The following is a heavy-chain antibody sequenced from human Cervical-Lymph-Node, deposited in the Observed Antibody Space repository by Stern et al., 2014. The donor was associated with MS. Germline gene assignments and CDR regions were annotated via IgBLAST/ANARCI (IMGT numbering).Heavy chain of an antibody. CDR1: GGTFSSYA. V-gene: IGHV1-69*01. J-gene: IGHJ4*02. D-gene: IGHD1-14*01. CDR2: IIPSFGTA. Sequence: VQLVESGAEVKKPGSSVKVSCKASGGTFSSYAISWVRQAPGQGLEWMGGIIPSFGTANYAQKFQGRVTMTADESTSTAYMELSSLRSEDTAVYYCAREKQNPGVPPDYWGQGTLVTVSS. CDR3: AREKQNPGVPPDY.